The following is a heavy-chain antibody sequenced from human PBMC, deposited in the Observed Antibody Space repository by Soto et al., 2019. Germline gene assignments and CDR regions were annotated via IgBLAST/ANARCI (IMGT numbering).Heavy chain of an antibody. CDR1: GFTFSSYA. V-gene: IGHV3-23*01. Sequence: EVQLLESGGGLVQPGGSLRLSCAASGFTFSSYAMSWVRQAPGKGLEWVSAISGSGGSTYYADSVKGRFTISRDNSKNTLYLQMNSLRAEDTAVYYCAGGIVVVVAATREYFQHWGQGTLVTVSS. D-gene: IGHD2-15*01. CDR2: ISGSGGST. CDR3: AGGIVVVVAATREYFQH. J-gene: IGHJ1*01.